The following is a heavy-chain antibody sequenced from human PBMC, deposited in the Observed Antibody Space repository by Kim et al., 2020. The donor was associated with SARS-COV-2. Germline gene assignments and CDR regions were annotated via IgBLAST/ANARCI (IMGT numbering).Heavy chain of an antibody. J-gene: IGHJ3*02. D-gene: IGHD1-26*01. V-gene: IGHV3-48*03. CDR1: GFTFSTYE. Sequence: GGSLRLSCAASGFTFSTYEMNWVRQAPGKGLEWVSYISNSGRTIYYGDSVKGRFTISRDNDKSSLSLQMNSLRVEDTAVYYCAREGASVDDAFDIWGQGTMVTVSS. CDR3: AREGASVDDAFDI. CDR2: ISNSGRTI.